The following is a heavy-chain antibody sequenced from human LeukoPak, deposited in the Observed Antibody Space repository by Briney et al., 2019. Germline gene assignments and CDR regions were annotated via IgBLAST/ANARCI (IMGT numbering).Heavy chain of an antibody. D-gene: IGHD3-22*01. CDR2: IYYSGST. Sequence: PSETLSLTCTVSGGSISSGDYYWSWIRQPPGKGLEWIGYIYYSGSTYYNPSLKSRVTISVDTSKNQFSLKLSSVTAADTAVYYCARSGYYYDSSGYSSFDYWGQGTLVTVSS. J-gene: IGHJ4*02. CDR1: GGSISSGDYY. V-gene: IGHV4-30-4*01. CDR3: ARSGYYYDSSGYSSFDY.